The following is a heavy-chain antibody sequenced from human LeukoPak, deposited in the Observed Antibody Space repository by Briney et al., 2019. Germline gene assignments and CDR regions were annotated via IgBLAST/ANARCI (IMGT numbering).Heavy chain of an antibody. CDR3: ARPNITSYYDSRGYDAFDV. J-gene: IGHJ3*01. D-gene: IGHD3-22*01. Sequence: GESLKISCKGSGYSFTSYWIGWVRQLPGKGLEWMGIIYPGDSDTRYSPSFQGQVTISADKSVRTAYLQWSSLKASDTAMYYCARPNITSYYDSRGYDAFDVWGQGTMVTVSS. CDR1: GYSFTSYW. CDR2: IYPGDSDT. V-gene: IGHV5-51*01.